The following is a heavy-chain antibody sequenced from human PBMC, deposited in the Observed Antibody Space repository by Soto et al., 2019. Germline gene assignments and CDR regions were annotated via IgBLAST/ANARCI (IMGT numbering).Heavy chain of an antibody. V-gene: IGHV1-18*04. J-gene: IGHJ1*01. CDR3: QSDPRDIVLMVYAI. CDR2: ISAYNGNT. CDR1: GYTFTSYG. D-gene: IGHD2-8*01. Sequence: QVQLVQSGAEVKKPGASVKVSCKASGYTFTSYGISWVRQAPGQVLEWMGWISAYNGNTNYAQKLQGRVTITSDTSTSTAYMELRSLRSDDTAVYYCQSDPRDIVLMVYAIWGQGTLVTVSS.